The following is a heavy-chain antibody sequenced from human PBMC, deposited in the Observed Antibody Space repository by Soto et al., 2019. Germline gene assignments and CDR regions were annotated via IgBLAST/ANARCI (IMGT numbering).Heavy chain of an antibody. CDR1: GYTFTSYG. CDR3: ARDQVGPATGFGY. Sequence: QVQLVQSGAEVKKPGASVKVSCRSSGYTFTSYGINWVRQAPGQGLEWMGWLSTYNGNTNYAQKLQGRVTMTTDTTTSTAYMERRSLSCEDTAKYYCARDQVGPATGFGYWGQGTLVTVSS. D-gene: IGHD1-26*01. CDR2: LSTYNGNT. J-gene: IGHJ4*02. V-gene: IGHV1-18*01.